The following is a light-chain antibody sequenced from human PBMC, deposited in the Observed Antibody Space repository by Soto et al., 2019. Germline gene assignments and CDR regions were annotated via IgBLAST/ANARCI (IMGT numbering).Light chain of an antibody. CDR1: ETISYW. CDR3: QHYSSYPLT. CDR2: KAS. Sequence: DIRMTQSPSTLSASVGDRVTITCRASETISYWLAWLQLKPGKAPKVLIYKASTLGSGVPSRFSGSGSGTEFTLTITSLQPDDFATYYCQHYSSYPLTFGGGTKVVIK. J-gene: IGKJ4*01. V-gene: IGKV1-5*03.